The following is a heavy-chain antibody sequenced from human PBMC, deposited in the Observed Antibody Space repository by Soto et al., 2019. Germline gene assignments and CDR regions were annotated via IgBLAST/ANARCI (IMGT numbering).Heavy chain of an antibody. CDR2: FDPEDGET. V-gene: IGHV1-24*01. J-gene: IGHJ4*02. Sequence: ASVKVSCTVSGYTPTELSVHWVRQAPGKGLEWMGGFDPEDGETIYAQKFQGRVTMTEDTSTDTAYMELSSLRSEDTAVYYCATRTASYDFWSGYFPFTFDYWGQGTLVTVSS. CDR3: ATRTASYDFWSGYFPFTFDY. D-gene: IGHD3-3*01. CDR1: GYTPTELS.